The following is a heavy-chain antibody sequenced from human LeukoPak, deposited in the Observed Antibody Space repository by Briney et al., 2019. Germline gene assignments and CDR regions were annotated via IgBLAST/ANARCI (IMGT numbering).Heavy chain of an antibody. CDR3: ATDIVREYDY. Sequence: GGSLRLSCAAAGFTFSSYAMSWVRQAPGKGLEWGSTFTGSGDTTYYADSVKGLFTISRDNSKKKLYLQMTSLRAEDRAIYVCATDIVREYDYWGQGTLVTVSS. CDR2: FTGSGDTT. J-gene: IGHJ4*02. D-gene: IGHD2-8*01. CDR1: GFTFSSYA. V-gene: IGHV3-23*01.